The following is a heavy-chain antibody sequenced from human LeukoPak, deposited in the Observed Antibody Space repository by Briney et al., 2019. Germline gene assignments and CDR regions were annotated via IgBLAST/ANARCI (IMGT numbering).Heavy chain of an antibody. CDR2: IYHSGNT. J-gene: IGHJ4*02. V-gene: IGHV4-38-2*02. Sequence: SETLSLTCTVSGYSISTSYYWGWIRQPPGKGLEWIGSIYHSGNTYYNPSLKSRVTISVDTSKNQFSLKLNSVTAADTAVYYCARAGYGDPDFDYWGQGTLVTVSS. CDR3: ARAGYGDPDFDY. CDR1: GYSISTSYY. D-gene: IGHD4-17*01.